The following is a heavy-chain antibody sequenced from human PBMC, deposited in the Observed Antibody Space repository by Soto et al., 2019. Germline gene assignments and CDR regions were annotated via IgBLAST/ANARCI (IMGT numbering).Heavy chain of an antibody. D-gene: IGHD4-17*01. Sequence: QVQLVQSGAEVKKPGASVKVSCKASGYTFTSYGISWVRQAPGQGLEWMGWISAYNGNTNYAQKLQGRVTMTTDTSTSTAYMELRSLRSDDTAVYYCAKETQSMTTVTYYYFDYWGQGTLVTVSS. CDR3: AKETQSMTTVTYYYFDY. CDR1: GYTFTSYG. CDR2: ISAYNGNT. V-gene: IGHV1-18*01. J-gene: IGHJ4*02.